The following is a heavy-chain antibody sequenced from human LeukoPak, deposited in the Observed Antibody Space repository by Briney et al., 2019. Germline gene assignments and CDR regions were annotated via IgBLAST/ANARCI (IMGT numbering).Heavy chain of an antibody. CDR3: VRDLFFAAAEREGDDY. D-gene: IGHD6-13*01. CDR2: INPDSGGT. V-gene: IGHV1-2*02. Sequence: ASVKVSGKASGYGFTGYFMHWVRQAPGQGLEWMGWINPDSGGTNYAQKFRGRVTLTRDTSIYTAYMELSRLRSDDTAVYYCVRDLFFAAAEREGDDYWGQGTLVTVSS. J-gene: IGHJ4*02. CDR1: GYGFTGYF.